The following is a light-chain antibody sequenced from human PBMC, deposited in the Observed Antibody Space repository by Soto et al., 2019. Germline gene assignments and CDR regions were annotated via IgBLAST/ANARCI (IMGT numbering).Light chain of an antibody. CDR2: SNN. CDR3: AAWDDSLNGVL. Sequence: QSVLPQPPSASGTPGQRVTISCSGSNSNIGSNTVNWYQQLPGAAPRLVIYSNNQRPSGVPDRFSGSKSGTSASLAISGLQSEDEADYYCAAWDDSLNGVLFGGGTKLTVL. V-gene: IGLV1-44*01. CDR1: NSNIGSNT. J-gene: IGLJ2*01.